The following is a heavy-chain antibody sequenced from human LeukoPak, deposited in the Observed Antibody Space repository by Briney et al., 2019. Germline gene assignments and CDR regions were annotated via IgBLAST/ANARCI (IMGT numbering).Heavy chain of an antibody. CDR2: IYSGGST. CDR3: ATEAKYISGWFEALDV. CDR1: EFSVGSNY. J-gene: IGHJ3*01. D-gene: IGHD6-19*01. Sequence: GGSLRLSCAASEFSVGSNYMTWVRQAPGKGLEWVSLIYSGGSTYYADSVKGRFTISRDNSKNTLYLQMNSLRAEDTAVYYCATEAKYISGWFEALDVWGQGTMVTVSS. V-gene: IGHV3-66*01.